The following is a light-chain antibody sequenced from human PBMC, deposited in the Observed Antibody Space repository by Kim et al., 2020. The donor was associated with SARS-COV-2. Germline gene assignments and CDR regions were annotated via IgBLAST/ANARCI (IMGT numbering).Light chain of an antibody. CDR2: LNSDGSH. CDR3: QTWGNGKV. V-gene: IGLV4-69*01. Sequence: QLVLTQSPSASASLGASVKLTCTLSSGHSSYAIAWHQQQPEKGPRYLMKLNSDGSHSKGDGIPDRFSGSSSGAERYLTISSLQSEDEADYYCQTWGNGKVFGGGTQLTVL. CDR1: SGHSSYA. J-gene: IGLJ3*02.